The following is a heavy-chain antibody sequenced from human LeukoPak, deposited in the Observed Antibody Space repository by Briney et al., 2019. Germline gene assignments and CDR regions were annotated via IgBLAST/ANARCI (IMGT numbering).Heavy chain of an antibody. V-gene: IGHV1-69*05. D-gene: IGHD5-18*01. Sequence: ASVKVSCKASGGTFSSYAISWVRQAPGQGLEWMGGIIPIFGTANYAQKFQGRVTITTDESTSTAYMELSSLRSEDTAVYYCARDAGYSYGSEESNWFDPWGQGTLVTVSS. J-gene: IGHJ5*02. CDR2: IIPIFGTA. CDR3: ARDAGYSYGSEESNWFDP. CDR1: GGTFSSYA.